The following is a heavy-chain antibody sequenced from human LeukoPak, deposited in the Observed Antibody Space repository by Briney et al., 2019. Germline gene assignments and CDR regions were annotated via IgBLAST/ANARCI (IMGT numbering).Heavy chain of an antibody. Sequence: PSETLSLTCTVSGGSISTYYWSWIRQPPGKGLEWIGNIYYSGSTNYNPSLKSRVSISVDTSKNQFSLKLSSVTAADTAVYYCARDAGFIAGYCSSGNCPFEYWGQGTLVTVSS. CDR3: ARDAGFIAGYCSSGNCPFEY. CDR2: IYYSGST. V-gene: IGHV4-59*01. J-gene: IGHJ4*02. D-gene: IGHD2-15*01. CDR1: GGSISTYY.